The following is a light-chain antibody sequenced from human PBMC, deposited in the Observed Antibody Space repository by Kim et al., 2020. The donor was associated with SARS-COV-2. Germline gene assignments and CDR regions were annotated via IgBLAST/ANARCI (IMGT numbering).Light chain of an antibody. CDR2: RNN. Sequence: QTATFTCKGNIYNMDNHGAAWLQQHQGPPPKLLSYRNNNRPSGISERFSASRSGSTASLTITGLQPEDEADYYCSAWDSSLSAWVFGGGTQLTVL. J-gene: IGLJ3*02. CDR1: IYNMDNHG. CDR3: SAWDSSLSAWV. V-gene: IGLV10-54*01.